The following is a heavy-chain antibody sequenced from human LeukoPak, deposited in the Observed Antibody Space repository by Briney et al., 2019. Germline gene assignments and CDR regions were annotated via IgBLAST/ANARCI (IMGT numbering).Heavy chain of an antibody. Sequence: SGPALVKPTQTLTLTCTFSGFSLSTSGMCVSWIRQPPGKVLEWLARIDWDDDKYYSTSLKTRLTISKGTSKNQVVLTMTNMDPVDTATYYCARITVTTPRAWFDPWGQGTLVTVSS. V-gene: IGHV2-70*11. J-gene: IGHJ5*02. CDR1: GFSLSTSGMC. CDR2: IDWDDDK. CDR3: ARITVTTPRAWFDP. D-gene: IGHD4-17*01.